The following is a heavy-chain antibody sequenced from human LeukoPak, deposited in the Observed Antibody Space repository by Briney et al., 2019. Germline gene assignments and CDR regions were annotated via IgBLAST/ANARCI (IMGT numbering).Heavy chain of an antibody. CDR1: GGSFSGYY. Sequence: KPSETLSLTCAVYGGSFSGYYWSWIRQPPEKGLEWIGEINHSGSTNYNPSLKSRVTISVDTSKNQFSLKLSSVTAADTAVYYCARGLATTRFDYWGQGTLVTVSS. CDR3: ARGLATTRFDY. D-gene: IGHD1-26*01. CDR2: INHSGST. J-gene: IGHJ4*02. V-gene: IGHV4-34*01.